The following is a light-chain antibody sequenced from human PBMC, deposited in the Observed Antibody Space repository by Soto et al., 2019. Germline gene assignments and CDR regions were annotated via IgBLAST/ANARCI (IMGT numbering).Light chain of an antibody. CDR2: DAS. CDR3: QQYENYWT. Sequence: DIQMPQSPQPLSASLGDRVTITCRASQPISSWLAWYHQKPGKAPKLLIYDASNLESGVPSRFSGSGSGTEFTLTISSLQPEDFGIYYCQQYENYWTFGQGTKVDIK. J-gene: IGKJ1*01. V-gene: IGKV1-5*01. CDR1: QPISSW.